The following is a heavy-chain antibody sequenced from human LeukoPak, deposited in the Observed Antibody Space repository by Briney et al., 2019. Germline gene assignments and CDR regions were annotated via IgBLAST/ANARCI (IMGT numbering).Heavy chain of an antibody. D-gene: IGHD4-17*01. V-gene: IGHV4-34*01. CDR2: INHRGST. Sequence: SETLSLTCAVYGGSFSGYYWSWIRQPPGKGLEWIGEINHRGSTNYNPSLKSRVTISVDTSKNQFSLKLSSVTAADTAVYYCARGRSKYGVFDYWGQGTLVTVSS. CDR3: ARGRSKYGVFDY. CDR1: GGSFSGYY. J-gene: IGHJ4*02.